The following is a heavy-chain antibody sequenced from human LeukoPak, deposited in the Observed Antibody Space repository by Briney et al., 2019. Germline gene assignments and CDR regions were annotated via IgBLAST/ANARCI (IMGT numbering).Heavy chain of an antibody. Sequence: SVKVSCKASGYTFTSYGISWVRQAPGQGLEWMGGIIPIFGTANYAQKFQGRVTITADESTSTAYMELGSLRSEDTAVYYCASSPYYYDSSGYLYFDYWGQGTLVTVSS. J-gene: IGHJ4*02. CDR3: ASSPYYYDSSGYLYFDY. CDR1: GYTFTSYG. V-gene: IGHV1-69*13. D-gene: IGHD3-22*01. CDR2: IIPIFGTA.